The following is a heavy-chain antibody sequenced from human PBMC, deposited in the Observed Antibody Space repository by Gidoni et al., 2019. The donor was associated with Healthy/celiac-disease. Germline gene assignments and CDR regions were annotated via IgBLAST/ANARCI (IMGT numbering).Heavy chain of an antibody. J-gene: IGHJ6*02. Sequence: VQLVESGGGQVKPGGSLRLSCASSGFTFRSYSMNWVRQAPGQGLEWVSSISSSSSYIYYAGSVKGRFTISRDNAKNSLYLQMNSLRAEDTAVYYCARANVRLGMDVWGQGTTVTVSS. D-gene: IGHD3-16*01. V-gene: IGHV3-21*01. CDR2: ISSSSSYI. CDR3: ARANVRLGMDV. CDR1: GFTFRSYS.